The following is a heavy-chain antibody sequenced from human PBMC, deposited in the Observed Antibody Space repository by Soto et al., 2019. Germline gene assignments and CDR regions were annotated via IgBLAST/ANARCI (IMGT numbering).Heavy chain of an antibody. CDR3: AREGPNKQAVAGLHYYYYGMDV. CDR2: TYYRFKWYT. CDR1: GDSVSSNSAA. J-gene: IGHJ6*02. D-gene: IGHD6-19*01. V-gene: IGHV6-1*01. Sequence: SQTLSLTCAISGDSVSSNSAAWNWIRQSPSRGLEWLGRTYYRFKWYTDYAVSVKSRITINPDTSKNQFSLQLNSVTPEDTAVYYCAREGPNKQAVAGLHYYYYGMDVWGQGTTVTVSS.